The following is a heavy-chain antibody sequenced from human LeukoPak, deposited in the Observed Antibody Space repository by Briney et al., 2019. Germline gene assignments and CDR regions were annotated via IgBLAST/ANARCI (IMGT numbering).Heavy chain of an antibody. CDR3: ARVLTTVAPSGWYFDL. Sequence: PSETLSLTCTVSGGSISSGDYYWSWIRQPPGKGLEWIGYIYYSGSTYYNPSLKSRVTISVDTSKNQFSLKLSSVTAADTAVYFCARVLTTVAPSGWYFDLWGRGTLVTVSS. V-gene: IGHV4-30-4*01. CDR1: GGSISSGDYY. J-gene: IGHJ2*01. CDR2: IYYSGST. D-gene: IGHD4-23*01.